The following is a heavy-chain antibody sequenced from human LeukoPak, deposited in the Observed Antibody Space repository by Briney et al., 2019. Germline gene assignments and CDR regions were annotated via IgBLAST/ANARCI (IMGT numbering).Heavy chain of an antibody. D-gene: IGHD2-2*01. CDR3: ARDFYYCSSTSCYDWFDP. CDR2: IYYSGST. V-gene: IGHV4-30-4*01. CDR1: GGSISSGDYY. Sequence: SEALSLTCTVSGGSISSGDYYWSWIRQPPGKGLEWIGYIYYSGSTYYNPSLKSRVTISVDTPKNQFSLKLSSVTAADTAVYYCARDFYYCSSTSCYDWFDPWGQGTLVTVSS. J-gene: IGHJ5*02.